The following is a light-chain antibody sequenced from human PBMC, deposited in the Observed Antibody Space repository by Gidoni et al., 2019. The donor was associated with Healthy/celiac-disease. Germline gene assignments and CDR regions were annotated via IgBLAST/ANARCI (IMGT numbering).Light chain of an antibody. V-gene: IGLV2-11*02. CDR1: SSDVRGYNY. J-gene: IGLJ3*02. CDR2: DVS. CDR3: CSYAGSYTYWV. Sequence: QSALTPPRSVSGSPGQAVTISCTGTSSDVRGYNYVSWYQQHTGKAPKLMIYDVSKRPSGVPARFSGAKSGNTASLTISGLQADDDADYYCCSYAGSYTYWVFGGGTKLTAL.